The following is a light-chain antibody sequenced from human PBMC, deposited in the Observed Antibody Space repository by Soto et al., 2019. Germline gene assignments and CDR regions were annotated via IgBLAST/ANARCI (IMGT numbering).Light chain of an antibody. CDR2: INYDGTH. J-gene: IGLJ3*02. Sequence: QSVLTQSPSASAPLGASVKLTCTLSSGYSTYAIAWHQQQSEKGPRFLMKINYDGTHSKGDGFFDRFSGSSSGAERHLTISSLQSEDEADYYCQTLGTGIQVFGGGTKLTVL. V-gene: IGLV4-69*01. CDR1: SGYSTYA. CDR3: QTLGTGIQV.